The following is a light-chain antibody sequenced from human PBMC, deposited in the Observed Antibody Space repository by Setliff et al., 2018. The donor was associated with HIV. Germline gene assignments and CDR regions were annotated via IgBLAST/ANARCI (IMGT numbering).Light chain of an antibody. CDR3: CSYAGSSTFPYV. J-gene: IGLJ1*01. Sequence: QSALTQPASVSGSPGQSITISCTGTSSDVGSYNLDSWYQQHPGKAPKVMIYEVTKRPSGVSNRFSGSKSGNAASLTISGLQAEDEADYYCCSYAGSSTFPYVFGTGTKV. CDR1: SSDVGSYNL. V-gene: IGLV2-23*02. CDR2: EVT.